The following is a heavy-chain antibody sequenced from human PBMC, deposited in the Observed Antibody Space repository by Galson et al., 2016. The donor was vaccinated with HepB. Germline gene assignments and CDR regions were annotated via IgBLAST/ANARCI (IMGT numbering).Heavy chain of an antibody. CDR2: IYYNGST. CDR1: GGSISSTIYF. CDR3: ARLPPETYYGIRSGYGGGNWFDP. V-gene: IGHV4-39*01. Sequence: SETLSLTCTVSGGSISSTIYFWGWIRQSPGKGLEWIGSIYYNGSTYYNPSLKSRFTISVDTPKNRFSLRLSSVTAADTAVYYCARLPPETYYGIRSGYGGGNWFDPWGQGTLVTVSS. J-gene: IGHJ5*02. D-gene: IGHD3-3*01.